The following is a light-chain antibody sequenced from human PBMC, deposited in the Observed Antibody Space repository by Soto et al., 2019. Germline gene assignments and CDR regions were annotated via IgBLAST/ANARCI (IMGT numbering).Light chain of an antibody. V-gene: IGLV2-14*03. CDR1: SSDVGCYNY. J-gene: IGLJ1*01. CDR3: SSYTTSNTRQIV. Sequence: QSVLTQPASVSGSPGQSITISCTGTSSDVGCYNYVSWYQHHPGKAPKLIIYDVTNRPSGVSNPFSGSKSGNTASLTISELQPEVEADYYCSSYTTSNTRQIVFGTGTKVTVL. CDR2: DVT.